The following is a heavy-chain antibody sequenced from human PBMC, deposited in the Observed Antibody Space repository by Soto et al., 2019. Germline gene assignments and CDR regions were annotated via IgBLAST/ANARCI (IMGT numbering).Heavy chain of an antibody. CDR3: ARERGVISGMDV. V-gene: IGHV4-30-2*01. D-gene: IGHD3-10*01. Sequence: PSETLSLTCTVSGGSISNAAYSWSWIRQPPGKGLEWIGYIYPSGMPFYNPSLRSRVTISIDRSNDQFSLNLKSVTAADTAVYYCARERGVISGMDVWGQGTTVTVSS. J-gene: IGHJ6*02. CDR2: IYPSGMP. CDR1: GGSISNAAYS.